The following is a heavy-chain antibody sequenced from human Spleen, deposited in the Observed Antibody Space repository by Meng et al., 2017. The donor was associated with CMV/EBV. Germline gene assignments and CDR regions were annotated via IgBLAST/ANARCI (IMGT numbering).Heavy chain of an antibody. D-gene: IGHD3-3*01. Sequence: ASVKVSCKASGYTLTGYNIHWVRQAPGQGLEWMGWINPNSGGTKYAQKFQGRVTMTTDTSTSTAYMELRSLRSDDTAVYYCARGPAFWSDYYFDYWGQGTLVTVSS. J-gene: IGHJ4*02. V-gene: IGHV1-2*02. CDR3: ARGPAFWSDYYFDY. CDR1: GYTLTGYN. CDR2: INPNSGGT.